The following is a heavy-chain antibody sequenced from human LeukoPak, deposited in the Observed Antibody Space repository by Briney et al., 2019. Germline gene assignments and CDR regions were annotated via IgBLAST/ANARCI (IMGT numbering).Heavy chain of an antibody. D-gene: IGHD3-9*01. J-gene: IGHJ4*02. Sequence: TSETLSLTCAVYGGSFSGYYWSWIRQPPGKGLEWIGEINHSGSTNYNPSLKSRVTISVDTSKNQFSLKLSSVTAADTAVYYCARDRNDILTGDYFDYWGQGTLVTVSS. CDR2: INHSGST. CDR3: ARDRNDILTGDYFDY. V-gene: IGHV4-34*01. CDR1: GGSFSGYY.